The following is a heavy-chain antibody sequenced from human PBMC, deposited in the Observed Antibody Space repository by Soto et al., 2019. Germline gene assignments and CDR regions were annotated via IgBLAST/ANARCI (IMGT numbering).Heavy chain of an antibody. CDR3: ARVLDPGAWYLRP. J-gene: IGHJ5*02. Sequence: EVQLLESGGGLVQPGGSLSLSCAASGYSFNNYAMAWVHQAPEKGLEWVSGVGTTGDTTYYADSVKGRFTISKDNSKNTLYLQSTSLRADDTAVYYCARVLDPGAWYLRPWGQGTLVTVAS. V-gene: IGHV3-23*01. D-gene: IGHD6-19*01. CDR1: GYSFNNYA. CDR2: VGTTGDTT.